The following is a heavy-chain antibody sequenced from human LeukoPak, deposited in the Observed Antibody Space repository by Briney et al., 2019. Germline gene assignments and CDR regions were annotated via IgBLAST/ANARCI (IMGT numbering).Heavy chain of an antibody. CDR1: GLTFSNYT. D-gene: IGHD1-26*01. CDR2: ISSSGSTI. Sequence: GGSLRLSCAASGLTFSNYTMNWVRQAPGKGLEWISHISSSGSTIFYAGSVKGRFTISRDNAKNSLYLQMNSLRAEDTAVYYCARVPTFIVGAPFDYWGQGTLVAVSS. V-gene: IGHV3-48*01. CDR3: ARVPTFIVGAPFDY. J-gene: IGHJ4*02.